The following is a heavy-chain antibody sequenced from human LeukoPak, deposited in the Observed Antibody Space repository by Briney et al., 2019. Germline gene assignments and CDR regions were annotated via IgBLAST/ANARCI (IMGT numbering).Heavy chain of an antibody. CDR2: IYYSGST. V-gene: IGHV4-39*02. CDR1: GGSISSSSYY. D-gene: IGHD4-17*01. CDR3: ARDYGDFYLDY. J-gene: IGHJ4*02. Sequence: SETLSLTCTVSGGSISSSSYYWGWIRQPPGKGLEWIGSIYYSGSTYYNPSLKSRVTISVDTSKNQFSLKLSSVTAADTAVYYCARDYGDFYLDYWGQGTLVTVSS.